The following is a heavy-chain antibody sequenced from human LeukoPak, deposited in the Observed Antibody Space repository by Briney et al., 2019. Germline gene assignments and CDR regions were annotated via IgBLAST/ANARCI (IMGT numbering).Heavy chain of an antibody. CDR2: MYYSGST. CDR1: GGSISSSSYY. CDR3: ARYSGIAAAGSPDY. V-gene: IGHV4-39*07. Sequence: SETLSLTCTVSGGSISSSSYYWGWIRQPPGKGLEWIGIMYYSGSTYYNPSLKSRVTISVDTSKNQFSLKLSSVTAADTAVYYCARYSGIAAAGSPDYWGQGTLVTVSS. D-gene: IGHD6-13*01. J-gene: IGHJ4*02.